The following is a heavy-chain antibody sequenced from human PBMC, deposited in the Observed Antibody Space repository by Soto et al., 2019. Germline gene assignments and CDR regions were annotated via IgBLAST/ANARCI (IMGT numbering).Heavy chain of an antibody. Sequence: SETLSLTCTVSGGSISSSSYYWGWIRQPPGKGLEWIGSIYYSGSTYYNPSLKSRVTISVDTSKNQFSLKLSSVTAADTAVYYCARQTMVRGGTGIDYWGQGTLVTVSS. J-gene: IGHJ4*02. CDR2: IYYSGST. D-gene: IGHD3-10*01. V-gene: IGHV4-39*01. CDR1: GGSISSSSYY. CDR3: ARQTMVRGGTGIDY.